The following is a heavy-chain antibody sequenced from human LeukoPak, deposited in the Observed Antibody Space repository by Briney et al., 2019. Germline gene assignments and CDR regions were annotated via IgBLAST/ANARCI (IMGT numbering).Heavy chain of an antibody. Sequence: ASVKVSCKASGYTFTSYGISWVRQAPGQGLEWMGWISAYNGNTNYAQKLQGRVTMTTDTSTSTAYTELRSLRSDDTAVYYCASALLWFGELSPGAFDIWGQGTMVTVSS. D-gene: IGHD3-10*01. CDR1: GYTFTSYG. CDR3: ASALLWFGELSPGAFDI. CDR2: ISAYNGNT. J-gene: IGHJ3*02. V-gene: IGHV1-18*01.